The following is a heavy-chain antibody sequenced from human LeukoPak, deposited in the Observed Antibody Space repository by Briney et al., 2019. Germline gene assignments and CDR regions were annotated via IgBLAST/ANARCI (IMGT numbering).Heavy chain of an antibody. D-gene: IGHD3-10*01. CDR1: GFTFNDCY. Sequence: GGSLRLSCAASGFTFNDCYMNWIRQAPGKGLEWVSYISSSGSTRYYADSLKGRFTISRDNAGNSLYLQMDSLRADDTAVYYCARDRSRMVRGIDARDLWGQGTMVTVSS. CDR2: ISSSGSTR. J-gene: IGHJ3*01. V-gene: IGHV3-11*01. CDR3: ARDRSRMVRGIDARDL.